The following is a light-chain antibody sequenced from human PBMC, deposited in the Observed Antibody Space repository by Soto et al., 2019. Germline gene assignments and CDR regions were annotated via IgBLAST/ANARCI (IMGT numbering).Light chain of an antibody. V-gene: IGKV3-20*01. CDR3: QQYGSSPPLT. CDR1: QSVSSSF. J-gene: IGKJ4*01. Sequence: EIVLTQSPGTLSLSPGERATLSCRASQSVSSSFLAWYQQKPGQAPRLLIYGASSRAPGIPDRFSGSGSGTDFTLTISGLEPEDFAVYYCQQYGSSPPLTFGGGTKVDIK. CDR2: GAS.